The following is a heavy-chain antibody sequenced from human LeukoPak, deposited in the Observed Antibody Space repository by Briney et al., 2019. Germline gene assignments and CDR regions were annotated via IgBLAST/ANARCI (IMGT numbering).Heavy chain of an antibody. CDR2: ISSSSSYI. Sequence: GGSLRLSCAASGFAFSSYAMTWVRQAPGKGLEWVSSISSSSSYIYYADSVKGRFTISRDNAKNSLYLQMNSLRAEDTAVYYCARDILANDYWGQGTLVTVSS. CDR1: GFAFSSYA. CDR3: ARDILANDY. V-gene: IGHV3-21*01. D-gene: IGHD2-15*01. J-gene: IGHJ4*02.